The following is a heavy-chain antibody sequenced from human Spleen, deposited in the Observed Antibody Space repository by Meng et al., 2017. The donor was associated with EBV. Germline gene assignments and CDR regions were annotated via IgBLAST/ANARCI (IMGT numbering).Heavy chain of an antibody. CDR3: AKGTQIQLWSLFDY. J-gene: IGHJ4*02. V-gene: IGHV3-23*01. D-gene: IGHD5-18*01. Sequence: EVQLLESGGGLVQPGWSLRLSCAASGFIFSSYAMSWVRQAPGKGLEWVSAISGSGGSTYYADSVKGRFTISRDNSKNTLYLQMNSLRAEDTAVYYCAKGTQIQLWSLFDYWGQGTLVTVSS. CDR1: GFIFSSYA. CDR2: ISGSGGST.